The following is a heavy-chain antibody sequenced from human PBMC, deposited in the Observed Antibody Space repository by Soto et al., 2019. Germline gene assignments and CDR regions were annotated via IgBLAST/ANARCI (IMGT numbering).Heavy chain of an antibody. CDR1: GLRLKINT. CDR3: ARDAPFPPGKWLNLDL. V-gene: IGHV3-21*05. J-gene: IGHJ5*02. D-gene: IGHD3-10*01. CDR2: ISNTGSAI. Sequence: GGALRLCVTASGLRLKINTMEGGRAAKGKRLEWIAYISNTGSAIDYGDSVKGRFTISRDNARNTLYLQMSDLRVGDTALYYFARDAPFPPGKWLNLDLWGQGTLVTVS.